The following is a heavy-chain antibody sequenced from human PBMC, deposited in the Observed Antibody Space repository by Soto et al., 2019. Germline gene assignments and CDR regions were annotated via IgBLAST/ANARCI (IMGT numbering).Heavy chain of an antibody. V-gene: IGHV1-18*04. Sequence: ASVKVSCKASGYTFTSYGISWVRQAPGQGLEWMGWISSYNGNTNYAQSVQGRVTLATDTSTSTKYMELRSLRSDDTAVYYCARGPRYCSTTTCFSGVTWFDPWGQGTLVTVSS. CDR2: ISSYNGNT. J-gene: IGHJ5*02. CDR1: GYTFTSYG. CDR3: ARGPRYCSTTTCFSGVTWFDP. D-gene: IGHD2-2*01.